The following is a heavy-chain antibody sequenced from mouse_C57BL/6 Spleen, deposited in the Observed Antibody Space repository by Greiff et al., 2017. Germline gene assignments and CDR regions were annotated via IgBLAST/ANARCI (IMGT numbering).Heavy chain of an antibody. J-gene: IGHJ4*01. D-gene: IGHD1-1*01. CDR1: GFSLTSYG. Sequence: QVQLKESGPGLMQPSQSLSITCTVSGFSLTSYGVHWVRQSPGKGLEWLGVIWSGGSTDYNAAFISRLSISKDNSKSQVFFKMNSLQADDTAIYYCARRDGSSPYYAMDYWGQGTSVTVSS. CDR2: IWSGGST. V-gene: IGHV2-2*01. CDR3: ARRDGSSPYYAMDY.